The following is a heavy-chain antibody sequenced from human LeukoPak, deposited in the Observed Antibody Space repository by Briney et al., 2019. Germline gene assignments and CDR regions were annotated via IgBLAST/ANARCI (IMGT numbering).Heavy chain of an antibody. CDR1: GFTFSTYD. D-gene: IGHD6-13*01. Sequence: GGSLRLSCAAPGFTFSTYDMSWVRQAPGKGLEWVSVITGSGGSTFCADSVKGRFTISRDNSKNTLYLQMNSLRAEDTAVYYCAKSIRYSSSEIYWGQGTLVTVSS. V-gene: IGHV3-23*01. J-gene: IGHJ4*02. CDR2: ITGSGGST. CDR3: AKSIRYSSSEIY.